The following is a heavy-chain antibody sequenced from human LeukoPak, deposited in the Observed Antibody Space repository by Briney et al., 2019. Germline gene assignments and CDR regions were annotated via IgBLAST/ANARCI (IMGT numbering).Heavy chain of an antibody. CDR1: GGSISSGSYY. CDR2: IYTSGST. Sequence: PSETLSLTCTVSGGSISSGSYYWSWIRQPAGKGLEWIGRIYTSGSTYYNPSLKSRVTISVDTSKNQFSLKLSSVTAADTAVYYCARDPEAAHAFDIWGQGTMVTVSS. D-gene: IGHD6-13*01. CDR3: ARDPEAAHAFDI. J-gene: IGHJ3*02. V-gene: IGHV4-61*02.